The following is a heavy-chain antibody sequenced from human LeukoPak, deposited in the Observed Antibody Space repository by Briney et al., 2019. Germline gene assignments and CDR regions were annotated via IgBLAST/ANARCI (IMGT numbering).Heavy chain of an antibody. V-gene: IGHV5-51*01. CDR3: ARPNPHYCSGGSCYSGVYYFDY. J-gene: IGHJ4*02. CDR2: IHPGDSHT. D-gene: IGHD2-15*01. Sequence: GESLKISCKGSGYRFTNYWIGWVRQMPGKGLEWMGIIHPGDSHTWYSPSFQGQVTISADKSISTAYLQWSSLKASDTAMYYWARPNPHYCSGGSCYSGVYYFDYWGQGTLVTVSS. CDR1: GYRFTNYW.